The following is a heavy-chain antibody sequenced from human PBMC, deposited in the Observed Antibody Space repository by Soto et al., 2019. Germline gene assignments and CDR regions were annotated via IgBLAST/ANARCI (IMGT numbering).Heavy chain of an antibody. CDR3: ARGAQGFFPVSGIYFYFDH. Sequence: GASVKVSCKASGYTFTAYYIHWVRQAPGQGLEWVGWVHPDSGGTNVAQAFQDRVTMTADTSITTAYMDLARLRPDDTAIFYCARGAQGFFPVSGIYFYFDHWGQGTPVTVSS. CDR2: VHPDSGGT. CDR1: GYTFTAYY. J-gene: IGHJ4*02. D-gene: IGHD3-22*01. V-gene: IGHV1-2*02.